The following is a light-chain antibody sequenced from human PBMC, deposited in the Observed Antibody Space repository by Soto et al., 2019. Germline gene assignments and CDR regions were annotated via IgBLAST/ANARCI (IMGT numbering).Light chain of an antibody. CDR1: QTISSW. J-gene: IGKJ1*01. CDR3: QHYNSYSEA. CDR2: KAS. Sequence: DIQMTQSPSTLSGSVGDRVTITCRASQTISSWLAWYQQKPGKAPKLLIYKASTLKSGVPSRFSGSGSGTEFTLTISSLQPDDFATDYCQHYNSYSEAVGLGTKVELK. V-gene: IGKV1-5*03.